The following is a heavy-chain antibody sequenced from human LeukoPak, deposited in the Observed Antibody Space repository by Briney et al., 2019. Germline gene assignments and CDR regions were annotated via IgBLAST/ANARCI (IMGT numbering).Heavy chain of an antibody. CDR3: ARLFNSFDY. CDR2: IGGDGSST. Sequence: GGSLRLSCAASGFTFSSYWMYWVRQAPGKGLAWVSRIGGDGSSTNYADFVKGRFTISRDNAKDTLFLQMNSLRVEDTAVYYCARLFNSFDYWGQGTLVTVSS. CDR1: GFTFSSYW. D-gene: IGHD4-23*01. V-gene: IGHV3-74*01. J-gene: IGHJ4*02.